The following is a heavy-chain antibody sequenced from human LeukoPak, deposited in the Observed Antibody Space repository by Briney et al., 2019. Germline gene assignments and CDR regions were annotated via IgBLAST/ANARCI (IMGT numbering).Heavy chain of an antibody. V-gene: IGHV4-59*11. Sequence: SVTLSLTCTVSGDSISSHYWSWIRQPPGKGLEWIGYIYYSGSTNYNPSLKSRVTISVDTSKKQFSLKLSSVTAADTAVYYCARVRDGYNTYPFDYWGQGTLLTVSS. CDR1: GDSISSHY. CDR3: ARVRDGYNTYPFDY. CDR2: IYYSGST. D-gene: IGHD5-24*01. J-gene: IGHJ4*02.